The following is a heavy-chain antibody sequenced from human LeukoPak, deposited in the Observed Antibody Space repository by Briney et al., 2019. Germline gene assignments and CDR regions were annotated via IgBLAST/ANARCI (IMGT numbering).Heavy chain of an antibody. CDR3: ARETSSGWYIPL. CDR2: INRDLRPI. CDR1: GFTLSSYS. D-gene: IGHD6-19*01. Sequence: GGSLRLFCAASGFTLSSYSMNWVRPAPGKGLEWISYINRDLRPIYYADSVKGQFIISRDNAKDSLFMQMNRLRDEDTAVYYCARETSSGWYIPLWGQGTLVTVSS. J-gene: IGHJ4*02. V-gene: IGHV3-48*02.